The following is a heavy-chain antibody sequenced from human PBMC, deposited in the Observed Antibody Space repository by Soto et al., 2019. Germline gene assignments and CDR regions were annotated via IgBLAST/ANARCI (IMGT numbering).Heavy chain of an antibody. CDR2: IYYSGST. Sequence: TLETLSLTCTVSCGSLSSGGYYCSLIRQHPGKGLEWIGYIYYSGSTYYNPSLKSRVTISVDASKNQFSLKLSSVTAADTAVYYCARGLGSASDYWGQGTLVTVSS. CDR1: CGSLSSGGYY. CDR3: ARGLGSASDY. D-gene: IGHD2-15*01. J-gene: IGHJ4*02. V-gene: IGHV4-31*03.